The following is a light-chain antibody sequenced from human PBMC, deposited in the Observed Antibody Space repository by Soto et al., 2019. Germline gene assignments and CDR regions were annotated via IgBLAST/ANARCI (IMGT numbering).Light chain of an antibody. J-gene: IGKJ2*01. CDR1: QRIGSW. CDR3: QQANTFPYT. V-gene: IGKV1-12*01. Sequence: DIQMTQSPSSVSASVGDRVTITCRASQRIGSWLAWYQQTPGKAPKLLIYAASSLQSGVPSRFSGSVSGTDFTLTISSLQPEDFATYYCQQANTFPYTFGQGTKLEIK. CDR2: AAS.